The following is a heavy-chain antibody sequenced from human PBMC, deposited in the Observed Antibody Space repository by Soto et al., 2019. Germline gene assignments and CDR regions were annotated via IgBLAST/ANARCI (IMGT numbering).Heavy chain of an antibody. CDR1: GYTFTSYG. V-gene: IGHV1-18*04. J-gene: IGHJ6*02. D-gene: IGHD6-13*01. CDR3: ARVNRSSSWSKTYYYYGMDV. CDR2: ISAYNGNT. Sequence: XAVRVCSKASGYTFTSYGSIWVRQAPGQGLEWMGWISAYNGNTNYAQKLQGRVTMTTDTSTSTAYMELRSLRSDDTAVYYCARVNRSSSWSKTYYYYGMDVWGQGTTVTVSS.